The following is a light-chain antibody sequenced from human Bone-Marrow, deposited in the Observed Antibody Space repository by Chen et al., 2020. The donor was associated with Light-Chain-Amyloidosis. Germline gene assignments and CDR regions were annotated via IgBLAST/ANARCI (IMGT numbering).Light chain of an antibody. CDR1: QSVRSN. Sequence: ELVMSQLPATLSVSPGERATLSCRASQSVRSNLARYQQEPGQAPRPLSYGASTRATGIPARFSGSGSGTEFTLTISSLQSENFAVYYCQEYNDWPSWTFGQGTKVEIK. CDR2: GAS. CDR3: QEYNDWPSWT. J-gene: IGKJ1*01. V-gene: IGKV3-15*01.